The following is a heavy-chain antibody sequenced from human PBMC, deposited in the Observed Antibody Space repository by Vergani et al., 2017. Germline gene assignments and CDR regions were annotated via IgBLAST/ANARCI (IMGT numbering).Heavy chain of an antibody. J-gene: IGHJ4*02. CDR2: ISSSSSYI. CDR3: ARVVLLWFGEFNYFDY. D-gene: IGHD3-10*01. Sequence: EVQLVESGGGLVKPGGSLRLSCAASGFTFSSYSMNWVRQAPGKGLEWVSSISSSSSYIYYADSVKGRFTISRDNAKNSLYLQMNSLRAEDTAVYYCARVVLLWFGEFNYFDYWGQGTLVTVSS. V-gene: IGHV3-21*01. CDR1: GFTFSSYS.